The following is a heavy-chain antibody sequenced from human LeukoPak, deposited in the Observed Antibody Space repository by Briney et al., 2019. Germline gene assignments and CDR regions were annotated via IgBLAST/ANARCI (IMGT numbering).Heavy chain of an antibody. CDR1: GGSISSSPSY. CDR3: ASTSIKDSFWGSYHDAFDM. V-gene: IGHV4-39*01. Sequence: PSETLSLTCTVSGGSISSSPSYWGWIRQPPGKGLEWIGSIYYSGSTYYSPSLKSRLTISVDTSKNQFSLKLTSVTAADTAVYYCASTSIKDSFWGSYHDAFDMWGQGTMVTVSS. D-gene: IGHD3-16*02. J-gene: IGHJ3*02. CDR2: IYYSGST.